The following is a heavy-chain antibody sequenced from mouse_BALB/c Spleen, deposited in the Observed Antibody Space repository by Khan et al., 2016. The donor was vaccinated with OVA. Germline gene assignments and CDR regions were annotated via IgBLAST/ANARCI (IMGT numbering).Heavy chain of an antibody. CDR3: ARGEITTGFAY. D-gene: IGHD2-4*01. CDR2: IIPKMVGA. CDR1: GYTFTAYN. J-gene: IGHJ3*01. V-gene: IGHV1S29*02. Sequence: EVKLLESGPELVKPGASVKISCKASGYTFTAYNMHWVMQSHGKSLEWIGYIIPKMVGAGYNQKFKNKATLTVDTSSSTAYMELRSLTSEDSAVYYCARGEITTGFAYWGQGTLVTVSA.